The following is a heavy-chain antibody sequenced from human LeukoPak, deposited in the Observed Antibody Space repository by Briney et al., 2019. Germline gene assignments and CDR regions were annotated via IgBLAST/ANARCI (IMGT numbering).Heavy chain of an antibody. CDR2: ISSSGSTI. CDR1: GFTFSSYE. CDR3: ARERYSSGWYGPFDY. V-gene: IGHV3-48*03. D-gene: IGHD6-19*01. Sequence: GGSLRLSCAASGFTFSSYEMNWVRQAEGKGLEWVSYISSSGSTIYYADSVKGRFTISRDNAKNSLYLQMNSLRAEDTAVYYCARERYSSGWYGPFDYWGQGTLVTVSS. J-gene: IGHJ4*02.